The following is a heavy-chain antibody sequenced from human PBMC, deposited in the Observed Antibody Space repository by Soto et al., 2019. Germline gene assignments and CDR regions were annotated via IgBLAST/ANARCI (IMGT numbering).Heavy chain of an antibody. CDR1: GYSFTSYD. CDR2: MNPNSGNT. J-gene: IGHJ6*02. D-gene: IGHD3-22*01. Sequence: QVQLVQSGAEVKKSGASVKVSCKASGYSFTSYDINWVRQATGQGLEWMGWMNPNSGNTGYAQKFQDRVTLTRDTSVRTAYLELRSLRSEDTAVYYCARPPYYYDSSGYVFGLDVWGQGTTVTVSS. V-gene: IGHV1-8*01. CDR3: ARPPYYYDSSGYVFGLDV.